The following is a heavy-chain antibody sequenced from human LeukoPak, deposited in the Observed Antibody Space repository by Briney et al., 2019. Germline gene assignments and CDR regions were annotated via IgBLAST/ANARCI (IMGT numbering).Heavy chain of an antibody. CDR1: GFTFSNAW. Sequence: PGGSLRLSCAASGFTFSNAWMSWVRQAPGKGLEWVGRIKSKTDGGTTDYAAPVKGRFTISRDDSKDTLYLQMNSLKTEDTAVYYCTTDRNGDYADYWGQGTLVTISS. D-gene: IGHD4-17*01. V-gene: IGHV3-15*01. J-gene: IGHJ4*02. CDR2: IKSKTDGGTT. CDR3: TTDRNGDYADY.